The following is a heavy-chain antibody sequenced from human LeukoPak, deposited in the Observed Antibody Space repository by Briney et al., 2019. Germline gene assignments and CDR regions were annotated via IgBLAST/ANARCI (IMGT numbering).Heavy chain of an antibody. J-gene: IGHJ4*02. CDR3: ARALWTYWNYYFDY. CDR2: INLSGGST. Sequence: VASVKVSCKASGYTFTSYHMHWVRQAPGQGLEWMGKINLSGGSTTYAQKFQGRVTITRDTSASTAYMELSSLRSEDTAVYYCARALWTYWNYYFDYWGQGTLVTVSS. CDR1: GYTFTSYH. V-gene: IGHV1-46*01. D-gene: IGHD1-7*01.